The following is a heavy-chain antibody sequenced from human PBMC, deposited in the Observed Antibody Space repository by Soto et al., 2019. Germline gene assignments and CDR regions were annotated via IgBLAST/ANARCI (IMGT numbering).Heavy chain of an antibody. D-gene: IGHD6-13*01. V-gene: IGHV2-5*02. CDR2: IYWDDDK. CDR3: AYSPRVHIAAAAALDY. Sequence: QITLKESGPTLVKPTQTLTLTCTFSGFSLSTSGVGVGWIGQPPGKALEWLALIYWDDDKRYRPSLNSRLTIPKDTSKNQVVLTMTNIDPVDTATYYCAYSPRVHIAAAAALDYWGQGTLVTVSS. CDR1: GFSLSTSGVG. J-gene: IGHJ4*02.